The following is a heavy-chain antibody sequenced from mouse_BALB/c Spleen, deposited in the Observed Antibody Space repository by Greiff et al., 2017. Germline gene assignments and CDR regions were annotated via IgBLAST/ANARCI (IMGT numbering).Heavy chain of an antibody. CDR2: ISSGSSTI. V-gene: IGHV5-17*02. J-gene: IGHJ3*01. Sequence: EVKLMESGGGLVQPGGSRKLSCAASGFTFSSFGMHWVRQAPEKGLEWVAYISSGSSTIYYADTVKGRFTISRDNPKNTLFLQMTSLRSEDTAMYYCARGGYYGRGFAYWGQGTLVAVSA. D-gene: IGHD1-1*01. CDR1: GFTFSSFG. CDR3: ARGGYYGRGFAY.